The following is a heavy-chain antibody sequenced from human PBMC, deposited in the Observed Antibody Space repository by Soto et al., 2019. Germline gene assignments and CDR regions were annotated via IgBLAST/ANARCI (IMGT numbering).Heavy chain of an antibody. Sequence: ASVKVSCKASGYTFPDYYLHWVRQAPGQGLEGVGWIDPDSGATKYAQKLHGRVTMTRDTSVRTADVELSRLTSDDTAMYYCARGRSALVKGLYYYGLDVWG. CDR3: ARGRSALVKGLYYYGLDV. CDR1: GYTFPDYY. V-gene: IGHV1-2*02. CDR2: IDPDSGAT. J-gene: IGHJ6*02. D-gene: IGHD5-18*01.